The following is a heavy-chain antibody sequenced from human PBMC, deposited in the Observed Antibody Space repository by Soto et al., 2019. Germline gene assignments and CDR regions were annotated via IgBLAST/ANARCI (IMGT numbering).Heavy chain of an antibody. CDR1: GYSFTTYW. V-gene: IGHV5-10-1*01. CDR3: GRDFGSGHADV. CDR2: IDPGDSYT. D-gene: IGHD1-26*01. J-gene: IGHJ6*01. Sequence: EALRISCKGSGYSFTTYWIGWVRQMPGKGLEWVGRIDPGDSYTTYDPSLKGHVILSVDKSVNTAYVQWSSLRASDTATYFCGRDFGSGHADVWGQGTRVTVSS.